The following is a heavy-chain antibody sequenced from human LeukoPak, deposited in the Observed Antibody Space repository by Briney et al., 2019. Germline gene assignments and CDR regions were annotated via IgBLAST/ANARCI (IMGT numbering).Heavy chain of an antibody. D-gene: IGHD3-9*01. Sequence: PSETLSLTCAVYGGSFSGYYWSWIRQPPGKGLEWIGEINHSGSTNYNPSLKSRVTISVDTSKNQFSLKLSSVTAADTAVYYCARVGGYDILTGYFYGMDVWGKGTTVTVSS. J-gene: IGHJ6*04. CDR2: INHSGST. CDR1: GGSFSGYY. V-gene: IGHV4-34*01. CDR3: ARVGGYDILTGYFYGMDV.